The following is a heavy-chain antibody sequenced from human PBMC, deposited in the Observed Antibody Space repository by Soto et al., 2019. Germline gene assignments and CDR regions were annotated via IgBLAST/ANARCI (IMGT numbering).Heavy chain of an antibody. Sequence: GGSLRLSCAASGFTFSSYSMNWVRQAPGKGLEWVSSISSSSSYIYYADSVKGRFTISRDNAKNALYLQMNSLRAEDTAVYDWARDPIVLMVYAKGTNAFDIWGQGTMVTVSS. CDR2: ISSSSSYI. J-gene: IGHJ3*02. CDR3: ARDPIVLMVYAKGTNAFDI. CDR1: GFTFSSYS. V-gene: IGHV3-21*01. D-gene: IGHD2-8*01.